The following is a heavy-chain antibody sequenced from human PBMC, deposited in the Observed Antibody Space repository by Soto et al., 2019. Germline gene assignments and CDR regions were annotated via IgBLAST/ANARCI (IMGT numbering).Heavy chain of an antibody. CDR1: GGSISSRSYY. Sequence: SETLSLTCTVSGGSISSRSYYWGWIRQPPGKGLEWIGSMYYSGSTYYNPSLKSRVTISVDTSKNQFSLKLSSVTAADTAVYYCASGRDYFDYWGQGTLVTVSS. CDR2: MYYSGST. V-gene: IGHV4-39*01. CDR3: ASGRDYFDY. J-gene: IGHJ4*02.